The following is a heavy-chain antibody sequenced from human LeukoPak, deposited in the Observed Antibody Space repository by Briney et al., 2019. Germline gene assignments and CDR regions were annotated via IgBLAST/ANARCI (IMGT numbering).Heavy chain of an antibody. CDR3: ARGTTVVVPAAIRRYYYYYMDV. CDR1: GGSISSYY. J-gene: IGHJ6*03. CDR2: IYTSGST. D-gene: IGHD2-2*02. V-gene: IGHV4-4*07. Sequence: PSETLSLTCTVSGGSISSYYWSWIRQPAGKGLEWIGRIYTSGSTNYNPSLKSRVTMSVDTSKNQFSLKLSSVTAADTAVYYCARGTTVVVPAAIRRYYYYYMDVWGKGTTVTVSS.